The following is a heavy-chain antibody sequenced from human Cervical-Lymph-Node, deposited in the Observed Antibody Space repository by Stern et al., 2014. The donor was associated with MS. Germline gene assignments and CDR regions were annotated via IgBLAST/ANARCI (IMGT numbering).Heavy chain of an antibody. Sequence: EVQLVESGAEVKKPGESLKISCKASRDSFTHYWIGWVRQMPGKGLEWMGIIFPGDGDPKSSPSFEGQVTFSVDRSTSTASLQWSSLKASDTAIYYCARHHGRSPTPFDSWGQGTRVTVSS. D-gene: IGHD5-24*01. CDR1: RDSFTHYW. J-gene: IGHJ4*02. CDR3: ARHHGRSPTPFDS. CDR2: IFPGDGDP. V-gene: IGHV5-51*01.